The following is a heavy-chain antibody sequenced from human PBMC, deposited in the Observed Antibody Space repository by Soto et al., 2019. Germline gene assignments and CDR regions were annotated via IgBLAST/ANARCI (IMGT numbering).Heavy chain of an antibody. CDR1: GGSISSGGYS. J-gene: IGHJ5*02. CDR2: IYHSGST. Sequence: SETLSLTCAVSGGSISSGGYSWSWIRQPPGKGLEWIGYIYHSGSTYYDPSLKGRVTISVDRSKNQFSLKLNSMTAADTAVYYCARVPTPWGQGTLVTVSS. V-gene: IGHV4-30-2*01. CDR3: ARVPTP.